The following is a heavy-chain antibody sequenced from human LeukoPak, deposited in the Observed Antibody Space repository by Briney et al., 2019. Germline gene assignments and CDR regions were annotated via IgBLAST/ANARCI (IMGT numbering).Heavy chain of an antibody. V-gene: IGHV3-21*04. D-gene: IGHD1-26*01. CDR3: AKTLVPSGIYHEDYFDY. J-gene: IGHJ4*02. Sequence: GGSLRLSCAASGFTFSSYSMNWVRQAPGKGLEWVSSISSSSSYIYYADSVKGRFTISRNNFKNTLYLQMNSLRVEDTALYYCAKTLVPSGIYHEDYFDYWGQGTLVTVSS. CDR2: ISSSSSYI. CDR1: GFTFSSYS.